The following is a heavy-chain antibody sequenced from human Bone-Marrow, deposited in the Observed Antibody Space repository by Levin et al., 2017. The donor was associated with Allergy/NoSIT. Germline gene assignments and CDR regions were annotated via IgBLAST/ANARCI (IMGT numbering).Heavy chain of an antibody. D-gene: IGHD1-26*01. CDR2: ISGSGTTT. CDR1: GFTFNNYA. V-gene: IGHV3-23*01. Sequence: QTSETLSLTCAASGFTFNNYAMSWVRQAPGKGLEWVSTISGSGTTTYYAASVKGRFTISRDNSKNANTLYLQMNSLTAEDTAVYYCAKDGVGTTKTDFDYWGQGTLVTVSS. CDR3: AKDGVGTTKTDFDY. J-gene: IGHJ4*02.